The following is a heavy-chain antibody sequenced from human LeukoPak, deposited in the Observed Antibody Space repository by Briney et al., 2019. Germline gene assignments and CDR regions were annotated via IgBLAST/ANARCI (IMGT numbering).Heavy chain of an antibody. CDR3: AKSRRAVGINPADY. CDR2: ISGSGGST. V-gene: IGHV3-23*01. J-gene: IGHJ4*02. D-gene: IGHD6-13*01. Sequence: GGSLRLSCAASGFTFSSYAMSWVRQAPGKGLEWVSAISGSGGSTYYADSVKGRLTISRDNSKNTLYLQMNSLRAEDTAVYYCAKSRRAVGINPADYWGQGTLVTVSS. CDR1: GFTFSSYA.